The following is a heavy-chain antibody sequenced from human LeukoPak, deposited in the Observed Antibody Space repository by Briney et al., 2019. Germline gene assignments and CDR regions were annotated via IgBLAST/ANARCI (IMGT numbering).Heavy chain of an antibody. V-gene: IGHV3-33*01. Sequence: GGSLRLSCAASGFNFSSYGMHWVRLAPGKGLEWVTSIWFDGSNIHYADSVKGRVVISRDNSKSALYLQMNSLRAEDTAIYYCARDSLPMAVTGPFDHWGQGALVTVSS. CDR1: GFNFSSYG. CDR3: ARDSLPMAVTGPFDH. J-gene: IGHJ4*02. CDR2: IWFDGSNI. D-gene: IGHD6-19*01.